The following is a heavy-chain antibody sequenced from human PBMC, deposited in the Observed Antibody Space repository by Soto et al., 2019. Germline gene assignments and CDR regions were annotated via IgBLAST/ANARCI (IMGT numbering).Heavy chain of an antibody. J-gene: IGHJ6*02. CDR2: ISYDGSNK. Sequence: PGGSLRLSCAASGFTFSRYGMHWVRQAPGKGLEWVAVISYDGSNKYYADSVKGRFTISRDNSKNTLYLQMNSLRAEDTAVYYCAKDVVVGATPGLGDYYYYYGMDVWGQGTTVTVSS. V-gene: IGHV3-30*18. D-gene: IGHD1-26*01. CDR1: GFTFSRYG. CDR3: AKDVVVGATPGLGDYYYYYGMDV.